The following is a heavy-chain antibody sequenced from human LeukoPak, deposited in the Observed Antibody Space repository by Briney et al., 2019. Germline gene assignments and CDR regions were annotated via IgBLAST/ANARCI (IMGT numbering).Heavy chain of an antibody. CDR3: ARARQYYYDSSGYYYFFDY. J-gene: IGHJ4*02. V-gene: IGHV3-21*01. D-gene: IGHD3-22*01. CDR2: ISSSSSYI. Sequence: PGGSLRLSCAASGFTFSSYSMNWVRQAPGKGLEWVSSISSSSSYIYYADSVKGRFTISRDNAKNSLYLQMNSLRVEDTAVYYCARARQYYYDSSGYYYFFDYWGQGTLVTVSS. CDR1: GFTFSSYS.